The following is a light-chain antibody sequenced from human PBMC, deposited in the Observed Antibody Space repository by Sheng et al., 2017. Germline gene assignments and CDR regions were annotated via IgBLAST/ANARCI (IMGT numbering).Light chain of an antibody. CDR3: QAWDSSTVV. Sequence: SYELTQPPSVSVSPGQTASITCSGDKMGDKHVSWYQQKADQSPILVMYQNSRRPSGIPERFSGSNSGNTATLTISGTQAMDEADYHCQAWDSSTVVFGGGTKLTVL. CDR2: QNS. CDR1: KMGDKH. V-gene: IGLV3-1*01. J-gene: IGLJ2*01.